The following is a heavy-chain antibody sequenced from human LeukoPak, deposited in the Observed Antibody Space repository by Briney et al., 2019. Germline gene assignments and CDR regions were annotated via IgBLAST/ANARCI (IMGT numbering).Heavy chain of an antibody. Sequence: GVSVKVSCKASGYTFTSYYMHWVRQAPGQGLEWMGIINPSGGSTSYAQKFQGRVTMTRDMSTSTVYMELSSLRSEDTAVYYCARSAPDSDAFDIWGQGTMVTVSS. D-gene: IGHD6-6*01. CDR2: INPSGGST. V-gene: IGHV1-46*01. CDR3: ARSAPDSDAFDI. CDR1: GYTFTSYY. J-gene: IGHJ3*02.